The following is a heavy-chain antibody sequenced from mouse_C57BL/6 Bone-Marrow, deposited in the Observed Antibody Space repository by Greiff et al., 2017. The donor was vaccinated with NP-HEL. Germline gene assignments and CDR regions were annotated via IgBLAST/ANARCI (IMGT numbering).Heavy chain of an antibody. CDR1: GFTFTDYY. J-gene: IGHJ2*01. Sequence: EVQLVESGGGLVQPGGSLSLSCAASGFTFTDYYMSWVRQPPGKALEWLGFIRNKANGYTTEYSASVKGRFTISRDNSQSILYLQMNALRAEDSATYYCARYPSTVYYFDYWGQGTTLTVSS. CDR2: IRNKANGYTT. D-gene: IGHD4-1*02. CDR3: ARYPSTVYYFDY. V-gene: IGHV7-3*01.